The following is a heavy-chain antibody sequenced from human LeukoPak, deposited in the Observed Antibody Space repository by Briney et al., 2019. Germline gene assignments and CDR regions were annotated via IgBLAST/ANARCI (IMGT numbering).Heavy chain of an antibody. Sequence: SETLSLTCAVYGGSFSGYYWSWIRQPPGKGLEWIGEINHRGSTNYNPSLKSRVTISVDTSKNQFSLKLSSVTAADTAVYYCASTLRNDAFDIWGQGTMVTVSS. CDR3: ASTLRNDAFDI. CDR1: GGSFSGYY. J-gene: IGHJ3*02. V-gene: IGHV4-34*01. CDR2: INHRGST.